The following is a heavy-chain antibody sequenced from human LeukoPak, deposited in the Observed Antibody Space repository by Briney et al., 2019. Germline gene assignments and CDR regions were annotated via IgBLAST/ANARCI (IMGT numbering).Heavy chain of an antibody. CDR3: ARDLLWFGADNWFDP. Sequence: ASVKVSCKASGYTFTSYAMHWVRQAPGQRLEWMGWINAGNGNTKYSQKFQGRVTIIRDTSASTAYMELSSLRSEDTAVYYCARDLLWFGADNWFDPWGQGTLVTVSS. CDR1: GYTFTSYA. D-gene: IGHD3-10*01. V-gene: IGHV1-3*01. J-gene: IGHJ5*02. CDR2: INAGNGNT.